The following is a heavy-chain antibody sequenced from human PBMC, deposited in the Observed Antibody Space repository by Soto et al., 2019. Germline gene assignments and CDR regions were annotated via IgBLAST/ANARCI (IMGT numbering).Heavy chain of an antibody. Sequence: EASVKVSCKTSGYTFTNFGLSWVRQAPGQGLEWMGWISAYNGNTNYAQNFQGRVTMTTDTSTSTAYMELRSLRSDDTAVYYCARGGTPTDYWGQGTLVTVSS. CDR1: GYTFTNFG. D-gene: IGHD3-16*01. V-gene: IGHV1-18*01. CDR2: ISAYNGNT. J-gene: IGHJ4*02. CDR3: ARGGTPTDY.